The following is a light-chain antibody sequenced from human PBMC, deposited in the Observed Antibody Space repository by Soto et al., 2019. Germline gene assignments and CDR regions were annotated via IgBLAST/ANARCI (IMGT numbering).Light chain of an antibody. Sequence: IQMTQSPYTLSASVGDRVTIACGASQSISGWLAWYQQKPGKAHKLLIYDASSLESGVQSRFSGSGSGTEFTLTISRLQPDDFATYCCQQYNSYSVNAFGQGTKVDI. CDR1: QSISGW. J-gene: IGKJ2*01. CDR3: QQYNSYSVNA. V-gene: IGKV1-5*01. CDR2: DAS.